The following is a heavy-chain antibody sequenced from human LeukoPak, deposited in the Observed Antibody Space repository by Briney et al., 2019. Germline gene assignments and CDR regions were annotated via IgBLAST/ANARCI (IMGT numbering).Heavy chain of an antibody. Sequence: AAVKVSCKASGYTFSSHDMHWVRQAPGQGLEWVGVINPSGGSTSYAQKFQGRVTMTRDTSTSTVYMELSSLRSEDTAVYYCARPGYIYGSFDYWGQGTLVTVSS. D-gene: IGHD5-18*01. V-gene: IGHV1-46*01. CDR2: INPSGGST. CDR3: ARPGYIYGSFDY. J-gene: IGHJ4*02. CDR1: GYTFSSHD.